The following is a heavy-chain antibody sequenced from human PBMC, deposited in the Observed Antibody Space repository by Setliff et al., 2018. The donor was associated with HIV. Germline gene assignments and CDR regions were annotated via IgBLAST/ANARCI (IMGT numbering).Heavy chain of an antibody. D-gene: IGHD3-22*01. Sequence: SETLSLTCTVSGGSISSYYWTWLRQFPGKGLEWIGFIFYTGSTTYNPSLNSRVTISVDTSKNQLSLKLSSVTAADTAVYYCGRQVPVPGVAVTPIDYWGQGTLVTVS. J-gene: IGHJ4*02. CDR2: IFYTGST. CDR1: GGSISSYY. CDR3: GRQVPVPGVAVTPIDY. V-gene: IGHV4-59*08.